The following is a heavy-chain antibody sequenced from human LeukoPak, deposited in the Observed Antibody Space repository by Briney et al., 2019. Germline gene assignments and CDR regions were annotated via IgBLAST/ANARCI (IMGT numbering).Heavy chain of an antibody. CDR2: IRSKAYGGTT. CDR3: TRGAADYGDFPFDY. Sequence: PGGSLRLSCAAPGLIFNNYAMSWVRQAPGKGLEWVGFIRSKAYGGTTEYAASVKGRFTISRDDSKSIAYLQMNSLKTEDTAVYYCTRGAADYGDFPFDYWGQGTLVTVSS. D-gene: IGHD4-17*01. CDR1: GLIFNNYA. V-gene: IGHV3-49*04. J-gene: IGHJ4*02.